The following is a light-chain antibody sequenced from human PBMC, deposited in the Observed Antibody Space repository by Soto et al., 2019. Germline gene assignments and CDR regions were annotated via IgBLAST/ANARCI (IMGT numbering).Light chain of an antibody. V-gene: IGKV3-20*01. CDR2: DAS. CDR3: QQYGSSGT. CDR1: QSVSSSY. Sequence: EIVLTQSPGTLSLSPVEIATLSFMASQSVSSSYLAWYQLKPGQAPRLLIYDASNRATGIPDRFSGSGSGTDFTLTISRLETEDFAVYYCQQYGSSGTFGQGTKVDIK. J-gene: IGKJ1*01.